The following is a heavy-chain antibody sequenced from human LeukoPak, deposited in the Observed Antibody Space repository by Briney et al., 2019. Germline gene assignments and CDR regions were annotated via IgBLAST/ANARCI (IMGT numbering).Heavy chain of an antibody. V-gene: IGHV4-34*01. CDR2: INHSGST. CDR1: GGSFSGYY. CDR3: ARGSRCSGGSCYSFDY. D-gene: IGHD2-15*01. J-gene: IGHJ4*02. Sequence: PSETLSLTCAVYGGSFSGYYWSWIRQPPGKGLEWIGEINHSGSTNYNPSLKSRVTISVDTSKNQFSLKLSSVTAADTAVYYCARGSRCSGGSCYSFDYWGQGTLVTVSS.